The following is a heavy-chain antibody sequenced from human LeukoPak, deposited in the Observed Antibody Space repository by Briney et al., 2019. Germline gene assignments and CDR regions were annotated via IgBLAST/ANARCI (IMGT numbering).Heavy chain of an antibody. CDR3: ARGVTTGAIRFFYMDV. J-gene: IGHJ6*03. CDR1: RGTFSSYA. V-gene: IGHV1-69*06. CDR2: IIPIFGTA. Sequence: SVKVSCKASRGTFSSYAISWVRQAPAQGLEWMGGIIPIFGTANYAQKFQGRVTITADKSTSTAYMELSSLRSDDTAVYYCARGVTTGAIRFFYMDVWGKGTTVTVSS. D-gene: IGHD4-17*01.